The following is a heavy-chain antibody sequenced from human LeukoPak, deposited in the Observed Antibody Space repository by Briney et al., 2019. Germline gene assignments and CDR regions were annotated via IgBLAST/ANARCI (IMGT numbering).Heavy chain of an antibody. D-gene: IGHD3-3*01. CDR1: GFTFSSYG. Sequence: PGGSLRLSCAASGFTFSSYGMNWVRQAPGKGLEWVSSISSSSSYIHYADSMKGRFIISRDNAKNSLYLQMNSLRAEDTAVYYCARDISITILGVAPAFDIWGQGTMVTVSS. CDR2: ISSSSSYI. V-gene: IGHV3-21*01. J-gene: IGHJ3*02. CDR3: ARDISITILGVAPAFDI.